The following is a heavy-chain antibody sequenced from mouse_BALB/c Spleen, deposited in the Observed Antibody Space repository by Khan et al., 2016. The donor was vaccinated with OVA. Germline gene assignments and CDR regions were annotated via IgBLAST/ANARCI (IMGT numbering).Heavy chain of an antibody. CDR1: GYTFTENS. J-gene: IGHJ4*01. Sequence: QIQLVQSGAELVKPGASVKLSCKASGYTFTENSIHWVKQRPGQGLEWIGWFYPGSGNTKYNEKFKDKATLTADKSSSTVDMELSRLTSEDHALATLTAVISSSPVYFARSSLSSEDSPAYFFASHDGGAGGYYDCAIDYWGPGTSLTVSS. D-gene: IGHD2-3*01. CDR3: TAVISSSPVYFARSSLSSEDSPAYFFASHDGGAGGYYDCAIDY. CDR2: FYPGSGNT. V-gene: IGHV1-62-2*01.